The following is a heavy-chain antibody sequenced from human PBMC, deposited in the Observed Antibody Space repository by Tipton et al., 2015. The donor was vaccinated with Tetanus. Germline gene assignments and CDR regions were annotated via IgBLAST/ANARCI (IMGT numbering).Heavy chain of an antibody. V-gene: IGHV4-30-2*01. J-gene: IGHJ6*03. Sequence: LRLSCAISGGSISSGGYSWSWIRQPPGKGLEWIGYIYHSGSTYYNPSLKSRVTISVDRSKNQFSLKLSSVTAADTAVYYCARVPGVITGTTLLVSGYMDVWGKGTTVTVSS. CDR2: IYHSGST. CDR1: GGSISSGGYS. D-gene: IGHD1-7*01. CDR3: ARVPGVITGTTLLVSGYMDV.